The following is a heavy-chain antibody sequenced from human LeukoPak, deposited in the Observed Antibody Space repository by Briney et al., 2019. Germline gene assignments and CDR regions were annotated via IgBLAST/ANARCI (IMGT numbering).Heavy chain of an antibody. Sequence: SETLSLTCTVSGGSISSSSYYWGWIRQPPGKGLEWIGSIHYSGSTYYNPSLKSRVTISVDTSKNQFSLKLSSVTAADTAVYYCARDAPLRYCSGGSCYPDYWGQGTLVTVSS. CDR3: ARDAPLRYCSGGSCYPDY. CDR2: IHYSGST. D-gene: IGHD2-15*01. J-gene: IGHJ4*02. CDR1: GGSISSSSYY. V-gene: IGHV4-39*07.